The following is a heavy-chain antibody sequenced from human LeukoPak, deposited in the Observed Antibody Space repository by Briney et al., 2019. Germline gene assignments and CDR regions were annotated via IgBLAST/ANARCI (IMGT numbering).Heavy chain of an antibody. J-gene: IGHJ1*01. Sequence: GGSLRLSCAASGFTFSSYSMNWVRQAPGKGLEWVSSISSSSSYIYYADSVKGRFTISRDNAKNSLYLQMNSLRAEDTAVYYCARAYCGVDCYPQYFQHWGQGTLVTVSS. CDR1: GFTFSSYS. CDR3: ARAYCGVDCYPQYFQH. CDR2: ISSSSSYI. V-gene: IGHV3-21*01. D-gene: IGHD2-21*02.